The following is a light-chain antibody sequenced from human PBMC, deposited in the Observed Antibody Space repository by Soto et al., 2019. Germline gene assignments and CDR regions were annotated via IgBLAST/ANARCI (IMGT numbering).Light chain of an antibody. Sequence: VTLSPSTLPVSTGERATLSCRASQSVSSNLEWYQQKPGQAPRLLIYGASNRATGIPERFSGSGSGTDVTLTISSLQSEDLEVYYCQQFDNSPWTCGQGTKVDNK. CDR2: GAS. CDR3: QQFDNSPWT. V-gene: IGKV3D-15*01. CDR1: QSVSSN. J-gene: IGKJ1*01.